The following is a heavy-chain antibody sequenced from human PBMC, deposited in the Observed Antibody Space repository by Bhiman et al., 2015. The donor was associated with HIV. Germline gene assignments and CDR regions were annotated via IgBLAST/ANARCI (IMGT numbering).Heavy chain of an antibody. CDR1: GFTFNSYT. V-gene: IGHV3-21*01. CDR2: ISTSSSYI. D-gene: IGHD3-22*01. Sequence: EVQLVESGGGLVKPGGSLRLSCAASGFTFNSYTMNWVRQAPGKGLEWVSSISTSSSYIYYADSVKGRFTISRDNAKNTVYLQMNSLRAEDTAVYYCAREKGDSSGYYYRPWYYYGMDVWGQGTTVTVSS. J-gene: IGHJ6*02. CDR3: AREKGDSSGYYYRPWYYYGMDV.